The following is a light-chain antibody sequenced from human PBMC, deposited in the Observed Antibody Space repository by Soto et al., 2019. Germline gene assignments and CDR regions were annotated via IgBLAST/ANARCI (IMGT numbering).Light chain of an antibody. J-gene: IGLJ3*02. V-gene: IGLV2-23*02. CDR3: CSYVGSSTWV. CDR1: SSDVGTYNL. Sequence: QSALTQPASVSGSPGQSITISCTGTSSDVGTYNLVSWYQHHPGKAPKLMIYEVTQRPSGVSSRFSGSKSGNTASLTISGLQAEDDADYHCCSYVGSSTWVFGGGTKLTVL. CDR2: EVT.